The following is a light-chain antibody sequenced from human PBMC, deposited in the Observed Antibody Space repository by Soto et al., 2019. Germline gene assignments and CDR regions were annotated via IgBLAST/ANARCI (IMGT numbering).Light chain of an antibody. CDR2: DVT. V-gene: IGLV2-11*01. J-gene: IGLJ3*02. CDR1: SGDVGAYDR. Sequence: QSVLTQPRSVSGSPGQSVTISCTGTSGDVGAYDRVSWYQHHPTKAPKLIIYDVTNRPSGVPYRFSGSKSGSTASLTISGLQAEDEADYYCCSHAGGSSWVFGGGTQLTV. CDR3: CSHAGGSSWV.